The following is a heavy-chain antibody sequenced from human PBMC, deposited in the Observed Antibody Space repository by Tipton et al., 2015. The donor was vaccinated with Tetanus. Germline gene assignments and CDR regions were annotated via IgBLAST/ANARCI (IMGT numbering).Heavy chain of an antibody. D-gene: IGHD6-19*01. Sequence: TLSLTCTVSGGSVSSGSYYWSWIRQPPGKGLEWIGYFHYSGSTNYSPSLRSRVTLSVDTSKNQFSLKLSSVTAADTAVYYCARIGWLQQNKPAFDIWGQGTVVTVSS. J-gene: IGHJ3*02. CDR3: ARIGWLQQNKPAFDI. CDR2: FHYSGST. V-gene: IGHV4-61*01. CDR1: GGSVSSGSYY.